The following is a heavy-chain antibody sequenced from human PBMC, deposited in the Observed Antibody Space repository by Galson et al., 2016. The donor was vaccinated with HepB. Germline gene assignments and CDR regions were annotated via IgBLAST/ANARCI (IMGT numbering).Heavy chain of an antibody. Sequence: LRLSCAASGFTFSSYVMTWVRQAPGKGLEWVSAINPTGVTTYYADSVKGRFTISRDNSKNTLYLQMNSLRADDTAVYYCAKKSLVAGTATYVFDNWDQGTLVTVSS. CDR1: GFTFSSYV. V-gene: IGHV3-23*01. CDR3: AKKSLVAGTATYVFDN. D-gene: IGHD6-19*01. CDR2: INPTGVTT. J-gene: IGHJ4*02.